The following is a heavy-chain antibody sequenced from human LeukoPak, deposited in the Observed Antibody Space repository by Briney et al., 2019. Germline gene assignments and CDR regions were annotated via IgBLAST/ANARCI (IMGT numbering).Heavy chain of an antibody. V-gene: IGHV3-33*08. CDR2: IWYDGSNK. J-gene: IGHJ6*02. CDR1: GFTFSSYG. CDR3: AREITQKSSGWQYGMDV. Sequence: GGSLRLSCAASGFTFSSYGMHWVRQAPGKGLEWVAVIWYDGSNKYYADSVKGRFTISRVNSKNTLYLQMNSLRAEDTAVYYCAREITQKSSGWQYGMDVWGQGTTVTVSS. D-gene: IGHD6-19*01.